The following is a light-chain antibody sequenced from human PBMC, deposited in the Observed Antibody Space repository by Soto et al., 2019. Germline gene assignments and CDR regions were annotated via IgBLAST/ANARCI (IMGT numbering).Light chain of an antibody. J-gene: IGKJ5*01. V-gene: IGKV3-11*01. CDR1: QSVSSY. CDR3: HQRSNWPPDT. CDR2: DAS. Sequence: EIVLTQSPATLSLSPGERATLSCRASQSVSSYLAWYQQQPGQAPRLLIYDASNRATGIPARFSGSGSGTDFTLTISSLEPEDFAVYYCHQRSNWPPDTFGQGTRLEIK.